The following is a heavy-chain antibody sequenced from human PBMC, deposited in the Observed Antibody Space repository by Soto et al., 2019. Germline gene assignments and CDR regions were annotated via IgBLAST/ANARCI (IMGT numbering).Heavy chain of an antibody. V-gene: IGHV2-70*01. D-gene: IGHD6-19*01. CDR1: GFSLSTSGMC. CDR2: IDWDDDK. J-gene: IGHJ4*02. CDR3: ARMINTSGYRSGYFDY. Sequence: XGPTLVNPTQTLTLTCTFSGFSLSTSGMCVSWIRQPPGKALEWLALIDWDDDKYYSTSLKTRLTISKDNSKNQVVLTMTNMDPVDTGTYCCARMINTSGYRSGYFDYWGQGNPVTVSS.